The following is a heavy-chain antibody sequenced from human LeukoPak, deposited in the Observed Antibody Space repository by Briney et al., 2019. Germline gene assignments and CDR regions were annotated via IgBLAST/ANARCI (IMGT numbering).Heavy chain of an antibody. CDR3: ARDLDSSGWLDY. Sequence: GGSLRLSCAASGFTFSSYAMSWVRQAPGKGLEWVSTISGSGGSTYYADSVKGRFTISRDNSKNTLYLQMNSLRAEDTAVYYCARDLDSSGWLDYWGQGTLVTVSS. V-gene: IGHV3-23*01. J-gene: IGHJ4*02. CDR2: ISGSGGST. CDR1: GFTFSSYA. D-gene: IGHD6-19*01.